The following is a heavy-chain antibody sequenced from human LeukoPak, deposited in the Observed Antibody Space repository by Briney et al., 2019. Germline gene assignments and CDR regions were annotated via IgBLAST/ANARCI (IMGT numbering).Heavy chain of an antibody. J-gene: IGHJ4*02. Sequence: GGSLRLSCAASGFTFDDYYMTWVRQAPGKGLEWVSHISGSGITIYYADSVKGRFTISRDNAKNSLYLQMNSLRAEDTALYYCAKDRSIAVAEGFDYWGQGTLVTVSS. CDR1: GFTFDDYY. CDR3: AKDRSIAVAEGFDY. CDR2: ISGSGITI. V-gene: IGHV3-11*01. D-gene: IGHD6-19*01.